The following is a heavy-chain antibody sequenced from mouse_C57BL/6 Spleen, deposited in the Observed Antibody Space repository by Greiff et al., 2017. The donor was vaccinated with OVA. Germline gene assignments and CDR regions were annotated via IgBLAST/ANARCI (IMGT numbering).Heavy chain of an antibody. CDR2: IWRGGST. CDR3: AKKDSSGPMDY. Sequence: VKVEESGPGLVQPSQSLSITCTVSGFSLTSYGVHWVRQSPGKGLEWLGVIWRGGSTDYNAAFMSRLSITKDNSKSQVFFKMNSLQADDTAIYYCAKKDSSGPMDYWGQGTSVTVSS. D-gene: IGHD3-2*02. J-gene: IGHJ4*01. CDR1: GFSLTSYG. V-gene: IGHV2-5*01.